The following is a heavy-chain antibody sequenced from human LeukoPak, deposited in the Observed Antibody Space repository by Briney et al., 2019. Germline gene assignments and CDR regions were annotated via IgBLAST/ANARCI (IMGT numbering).Heavy chain of an antibody. D-gene: IGHD6-6*01. Sequence: GGSLRLSCAASGFTFRTYWMSWVRQAPGEGLEWVASINQGGSETYYVESVKGRFTIPRDNAMNSFFLQMNSLRAEDTAVYYCARLIGDRTIYDYWGQGTLVTVSS. CDR1: GFTFRTYW. V-gene: IGHV3-7*01. CDR3: ARLIGDRTIYDY. J-gene: IGHJ4*02. CDR2: INQGGSET.